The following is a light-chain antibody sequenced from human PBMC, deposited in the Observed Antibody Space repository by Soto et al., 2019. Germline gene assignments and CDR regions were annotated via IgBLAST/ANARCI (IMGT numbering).Light chain of an antibody. CDR3: QQALSFPPT. V-gene: IGKV1-12*01. Sequence: IQMTQSPSSVSACVGDRVTITCLASQAVDSWLAWYQQKPGEAPQLLIFTGSLLHSGVPPRFSGSGSGTDFTLTISSLQPEDFATYYCQQALSFPPTFGQGTKVDI. CDR2: TGS. CDR1: QAVDSW. J-gene: IGKJ1*01.